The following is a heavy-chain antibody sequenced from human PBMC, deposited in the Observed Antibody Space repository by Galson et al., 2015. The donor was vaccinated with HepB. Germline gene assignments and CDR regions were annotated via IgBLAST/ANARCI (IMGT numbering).Heavy chain of an antibody. Sequence: SLRLSCAASGFTFSSYWMHWVRQAPGKGLVWVSRINSDGSSTSYADSVKGRFTISRDNAKNTLYLQMNSLRAEDTAVYYCARHHSGSYAFDIWGQGTMVTVSS. J-gene: IGHJ3*02. V-gene: IGHV3-74*01. CDR3: ARHHSGSYAFDI. CDR2: INSDGSST. CDR1: GFTFSSYW. D-gene: IGHD1-26*01.